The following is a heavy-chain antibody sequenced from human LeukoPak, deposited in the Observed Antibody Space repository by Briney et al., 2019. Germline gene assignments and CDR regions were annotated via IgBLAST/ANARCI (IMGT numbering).Heavy chain of an antibody. Sequence: PSETLSLTCAVYGGSFSGYYWSLIRQPPGKGLEWIGEINHSGSTNYNPSLKSRVTISVDTSKNQFSLKLSSVTAADTAVYYCARGRIVVMTAFWPIWFDPWGQGTLVTVSS. J-gene: IGHJ5*02. CDR3: ARGRIVVMTAFWPIWFDP. D-gene: IGHD2-21*02. CDR2: INHSGST. V-gene: IGHV4-34*01. CDR1: GGSFSGYY.